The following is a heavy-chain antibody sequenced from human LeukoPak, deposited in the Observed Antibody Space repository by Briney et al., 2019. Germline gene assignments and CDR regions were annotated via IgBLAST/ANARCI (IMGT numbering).Heavy chain of an antibody. CDR1: GGSISSGGYS. Sequence: SETLSLTCAVSGGSISSGGYSWSWIRQPPGKGLEWIGYIYHSGSTYYNPSLKSRATISVDRSKNQFSLKLSSVTAADTAVYYCARGGRYYGSGSYLNWFDPWGQGTLVTVSS. V-gene: IGHV4-30-2*01. CDR3: ARGGRYYGSGSYLNWFDP. D-gene: IGHD3-10*01. J-gene: IGHJ5*02. CDR2: IYHSGST.